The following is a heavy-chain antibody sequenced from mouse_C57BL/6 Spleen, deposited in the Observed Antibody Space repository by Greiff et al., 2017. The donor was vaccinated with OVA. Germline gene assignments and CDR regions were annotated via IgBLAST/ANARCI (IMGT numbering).Heavy chain of an antibody. CDR1: GYTFTDYE. D-gene: IGHD4-1*01. J-gene: IGHJ2*01. CDR2: IDPETGGT. CDR3: TREITGPYYFDY. Sequence: VQLQQSGAELVRPGASVTLSCKASGYTFTDYEMHWVKQTPVHGLEWIGAIDPETGGTAYNQKFKGKAILTADKSSSTAYMELRSLTSEDSAVYYCTREITGPYYFDYWGQGTTLTVSS. V-gene: IGHV1-15*01.